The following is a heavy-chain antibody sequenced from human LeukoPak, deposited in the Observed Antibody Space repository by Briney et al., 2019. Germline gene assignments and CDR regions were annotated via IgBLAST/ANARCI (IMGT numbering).Heavy chain of an antibody. D-gene: IGHD2-15*01. J-gene: IGHJ3*02. Sequence: ASVKVSCKASGGTFSSYAISWVRQAPGQGLEWMGRITPIFGIANYAQKFQGRVTITADKSTSTAYMELSSLRSEGTAVYYCVVVVVAATPDAFDIWGQGTMVTVSS. CDR3: VVVVVAATPDAFDI. V-gene: IGHV1-69*04. CDR2: ITPIFGIA. CDR1: GGTFSSYA.